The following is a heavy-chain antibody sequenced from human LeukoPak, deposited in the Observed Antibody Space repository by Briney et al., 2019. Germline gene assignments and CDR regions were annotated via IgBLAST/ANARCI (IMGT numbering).Heavy chain of an antibody. Sequence: SETLSLTCAVYGGSFSGYYWSWIRQPPGKGLEWLGEINHSGSTNYNPSLKSRVTISVDTSKNQFSLKLSSVTAADTAVYYCARAPGTVVPAATRVYYGMDVWGQGTTVTVSS. CDR3: ARAPGTVVPAATRVYYGMDV. D-gene: IGHD2-2*01. V-gene: IGHV4-34*01. CDR1: GGSFSGYY. J-gene: IGHJ6*02. CDR2: INHSGST.